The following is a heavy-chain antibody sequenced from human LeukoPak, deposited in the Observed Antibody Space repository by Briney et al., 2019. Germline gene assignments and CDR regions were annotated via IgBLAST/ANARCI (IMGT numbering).Heavy chain of an antibody. D-gene: IGHD6-19*01. Sequence: PGRSLRLSCAASGFTFSSYWMHWVRQAPGKGLVWVSRINSDGSSTSYADSVKGRFTISRDNAKNTLYLQMNSLRAEDTAVYYCVRDLGYSSGWSFDYWGQGTLVTVSS. CDR2: INSDGSST. CDR1: GFTFSSYW. J-gene: IGHJ4*02. CDR3: VRDLGYSSGWSFDY. V-gene: IGHV3-74*01.